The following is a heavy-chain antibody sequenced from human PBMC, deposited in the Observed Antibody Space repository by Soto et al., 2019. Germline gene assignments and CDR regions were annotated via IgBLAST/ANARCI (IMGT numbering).Heavy chain of an antibody. V-gene: IGHV3-73*01. Sequence: GGSLRLSCAASGFTFSGSAMHWVRQASGKGLEWVGRIRSKANSYATAYAASVKGRFTISRDDSKNTAYLQMNSLKTEDTAVYYCTRLTPPRLLLRFLEPYAFDIWGQGTMVTVSS. J-gene: IGHJ3*02. CDR3: TRLTPPRLLLRFLEPYAFDI. CDR2: IRSKANSYAT. D-gene: IGHD3-3*01. CDR1: GFTFSGSA.